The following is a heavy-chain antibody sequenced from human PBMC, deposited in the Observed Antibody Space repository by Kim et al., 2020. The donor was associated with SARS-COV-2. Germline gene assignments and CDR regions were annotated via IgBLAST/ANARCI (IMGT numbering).Heavy chain of an antibody. V-gene: IGHV4-39*01. CDR1: GVSITSTTYY. CDR2: IYYSGSA. CDR3: AIHVRNWYFDL. J-gene: IGHJ2*01. Sequence: SETLSLTCTVSGVSITSTTYYWAWIRQPPGKGLECIGNIYYSGSAYYNPSLKSRVTISVDTSKNQFSLKLNSVTAADTAVYYCAIHVRNWYFDLWGRGTLVTVSS.